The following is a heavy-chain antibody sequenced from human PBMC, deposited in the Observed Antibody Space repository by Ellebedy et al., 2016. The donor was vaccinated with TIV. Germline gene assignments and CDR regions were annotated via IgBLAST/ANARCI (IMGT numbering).Heavy chain of an antibody. J-gene: IGHJ3*02. CDR3: ARAGFSTGWFNGDAFDI. Sequence: GESLKISXAASGFTFSTRWMNWVRQAPGKGLEWVANIRQDGTETNYVDSVKGRFTISRDNAKNSLYLQLNSLRAEDTAVYYCARAGFSTGWFNGDAFDIWGQGTMVTVFS. CDR1: GFTFSTRW. D-gene: IGHD6-19*01. V-gene: IGHV3-7*03. CDR2: IRQDGTET.